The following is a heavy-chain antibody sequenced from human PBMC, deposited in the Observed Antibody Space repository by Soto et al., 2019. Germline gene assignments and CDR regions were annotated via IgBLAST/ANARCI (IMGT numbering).Heavy chain of an antibody. J-gene: IGHJ4*02. CDR1: GFTFSTYG. D-gene: IGHD5-18*01. V-gene: IGHV3-30*03. CDR3: AIGFSYSVIDD. CDR2: ISYDGSNK. Sequence: QVQLVESGGGVVQPGRSLRLSCAASGFTFSTYGMHWVRQAPGKGLAWVAVISYDGSNKSYADSVKGRFTISRDNSKNSLYLQMSSLRAEDTAVYYCAIGFSYSVIDDWGQGTLVTVSA.